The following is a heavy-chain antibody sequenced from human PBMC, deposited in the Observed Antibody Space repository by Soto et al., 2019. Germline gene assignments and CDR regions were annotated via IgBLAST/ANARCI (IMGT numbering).Heavy chain of an antibody. Sequence: VGSLRLSCAASGFTFSSYEMNWVRQAPGKGLEWVSYISSSGSTIYYADSVKGRFTISRDNAKNSLYLQMNSLRAEDTAFYYCARVYKVGWHIYWYFDLWGRGTLVTVSS. J-gene: IGHJ2*01. CDR2: ISSSGSTI. V-gene: IGHV3-48*03. D-gene: IGHD1-20*01. CDR1: GFTFSSYE. CDR3: ARVYKVGWHIYWYFDL.